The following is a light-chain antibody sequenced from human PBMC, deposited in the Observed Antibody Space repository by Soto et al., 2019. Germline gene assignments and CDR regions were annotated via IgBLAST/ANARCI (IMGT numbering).Light chain of an antibody. CDR1: QSVSSH. CDR2: GAS. CDR3: QQYSSWTIT. Sequence: EKVMTQSPATLSVSPGERATLSCRASQSVSSHLDWYQQKPGQAHRLIIYGASTRATVIPARFSGSGSETEFTLTISCLRSEDSAVYYCQQYSSWTITFGGGTKVEIK. J-gene: IGKJ4*01. V-gene: IGKV3-15*01.